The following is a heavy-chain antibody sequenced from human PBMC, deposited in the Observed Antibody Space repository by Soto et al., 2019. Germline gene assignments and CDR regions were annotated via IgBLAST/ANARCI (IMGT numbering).Heavy chain of an antibody. CDR1: GYTFTSYY. Sequence: ASVKVSCKASGYTFTSYYMHWVRQAPGQGLEWMGIINPSGGSTSYAQKFQGRVTMTRDTSTSTVYMELSSLRSEDTAVSYCARSIAAPGYYYYGMDVWGQGTTVTVSS. D-gene: IGHD6-6*01. CDR3: ARSIAAPGYYYYGMDV. J-gene: IGHJ6*02. V-gene: IGHV1-46*01. CDR2: INPSGGST.